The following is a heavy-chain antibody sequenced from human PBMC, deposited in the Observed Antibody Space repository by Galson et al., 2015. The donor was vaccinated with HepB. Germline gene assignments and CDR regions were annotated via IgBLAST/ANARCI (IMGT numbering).Heavy chain of an antibody. CDR3: AKAYDFWSGYYSY. CDR2: ISYDGSNK. J-gene: IGHJ4*02. Sequence: SLRLPCAASGFTFSSYGMHWVRQAPGKGLEWVAVISYDGSNKYYEDSVKGRFTISRDNSKNTLYLQMNSLRAEDTAVYYCAKAYDFWSGYYSYWCQGTLVTVSS. CDR1: GFTFSSYG. V-gene: IGHV3-30*18. D-gene: IGHD3-3*01.